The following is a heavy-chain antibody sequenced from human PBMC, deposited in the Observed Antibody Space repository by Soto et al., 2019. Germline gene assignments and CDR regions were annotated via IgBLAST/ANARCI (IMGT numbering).Heavy chain of an antibody. D-gene: IGHD2-2*01. CDR2: IYYSGST. V-gene: IGHV4-59*01. CDR3: ARYCISTSCLDY. Sequence: LSLTCTVSGGSISSYYWSWIRQPPGKGLEWIGYIYYSGSTNYNPSLKSRVTISVDTSKNQFSLKLSSVTAADTAVYYCARYCISTSCLDYWGQGTLVTVSS. J-gene: IGHJ4*02. CDR1: GGSISSYY.